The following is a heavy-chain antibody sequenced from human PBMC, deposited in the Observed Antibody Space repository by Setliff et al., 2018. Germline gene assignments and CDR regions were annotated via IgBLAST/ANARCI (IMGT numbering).Heavy chain of an antibody. V-gene: IGHV3-15*01. Sequence: GESLKISCAASGITFKNAWMTWVRQAPGKGLEWVGRIKSKGEGETTNYAVPVKGRFTISRDDSRNTIYLQMNSLKIEDTGFYYCTTGPRDSRAYMNWFDPWGPGTLVTVSS. J-gene: IGHJ5*02. D-gene: IGHD3-22*01. CDR3: TTGPRDSRAYMNWFDP. CDR2: IKSKGEGETT. CDR1: GITFKNAW.